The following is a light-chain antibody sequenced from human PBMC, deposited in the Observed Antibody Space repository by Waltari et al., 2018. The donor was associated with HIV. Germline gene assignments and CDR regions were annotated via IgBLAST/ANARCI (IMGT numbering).Light chain of an antibody. V-gene: IGLV1-44*01. CDR1: SSNVGRTT. J-gene: IGLJ1*01. CDR2: NTD. CDR3: AAWDDSLNTYV. Sequence: QSVLTQPPSSSGTPGQRVTISCSGSSSNVGRTTVNWYQQLPGAAPQLLIRNTDERRSGVPDRFSGSKSGTSASLAISGLQSEDEADYYCAAWDDSLNTYVFGSGTTVTVL.